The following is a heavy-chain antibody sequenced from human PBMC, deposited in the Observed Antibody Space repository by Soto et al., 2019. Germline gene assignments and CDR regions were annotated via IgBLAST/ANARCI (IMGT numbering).Heavy chain of an antibody. J-gene: IGHJ3*01. Sequence: QVQLQQWGAGLLKPSETLSLDCGVLGGSFTDYDWTWVRQSPGRGLEWLGEVSQSGRITYNPSPKSRFTSSRDAAKYQFSLRLTSVTAADTALYYCAGYSSSFVAFEVWGHGPEVTVSS. CDR2: VSQSGRI. CDR3: AGYSSSFVAFEV. V-gene: IGHV4-34*01. D-gene: IGHD3-10*01. CDR1: GGSFTDYD.